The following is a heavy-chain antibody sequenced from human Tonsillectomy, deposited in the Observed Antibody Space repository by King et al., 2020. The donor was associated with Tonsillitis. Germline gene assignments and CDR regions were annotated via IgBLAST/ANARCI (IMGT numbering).Heavy chain of an antibody. CDR3: AKDAESSSIAVAGAFDY. V-gene: IGHV3-9*01. CDR2: ISWNSGSI. Sequence: VQLVESGGGLVQPGRSLRLSCAASGFTFDDYDMHWVRQAPGKGLEWVSGISWNSGSIGYADSVKGRFTISRDNAKNSLYLQMNSLRAEDTALYYCAKDAESSSIAVAGAFDYWGQGTLVTVSS. CDR1: GFTFDDYD. D-gene: IGHD6-19*01. J-gene: IGHJ4*02.